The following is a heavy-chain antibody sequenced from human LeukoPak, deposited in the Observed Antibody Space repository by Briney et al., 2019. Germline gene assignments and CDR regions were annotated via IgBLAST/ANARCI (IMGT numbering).Heavy chain of an antibody. D-gene: IGHD3-10*01. CDR3: ASPYYYGSGSYEPALGPV. V-gene: IGHV1-69*05. Sequence: GASVKVSCKASGGTFSSYAISWVRQAPGQGLEWMGRIIPIFGTANYAQKFQGRVTITTDESTSTAYMELSRLRSDDRAVYYCASPYYYGSGSYEPALGPVWGKGTTVTVSS. CDR1: GGTFSSYA. J-gene: IGHJ6*04. CDR2: IIPIFGTA.